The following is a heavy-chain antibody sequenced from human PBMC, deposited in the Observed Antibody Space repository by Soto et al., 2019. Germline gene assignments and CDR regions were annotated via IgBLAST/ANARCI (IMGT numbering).Heavy chain of an antibody. D-gene: IGHD3-3*01. CDR2: IIPIFGTA. Sequence: QVQLVQSGAEVKKPGSSVKVSCKASGGTFSSYAISWVRQAPGQGLEWMGGIIPIFGTANYAQKFQGRVTITADESTSTAYMELSSLRSEDTAVYYCARGTIFGVARVSHYYYYYGMDVWGQGTTVTVSS. V-gene: IGHV1-69*01. CDR3: ARGTIFGVARVSHYYYYYGMDV. CDR1: GGTFSSYA. J-gene: IGHJ6*02.